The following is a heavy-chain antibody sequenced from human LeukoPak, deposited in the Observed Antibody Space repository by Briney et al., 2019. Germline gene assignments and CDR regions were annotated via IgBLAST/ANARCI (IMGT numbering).Heavy chain of an antibody. J-gene: IGHJ4*02. D-gene: IGHD3-10*01. CDR2: IIPILGIA. V-gene: IGHV1-69*04. CDR1: GYTFTSYG. CDR3: ARPQGGDSGVTDY. Sequence: SVKVSCKASGYTFTSYGISWVRQAPGQGLEWMGRIIPILGIANYAQKFQGRVTITADKSTSTAYMELSSLRSEDTAVYYCARPQGGDSGVTDYWGQGTLVTVSS.